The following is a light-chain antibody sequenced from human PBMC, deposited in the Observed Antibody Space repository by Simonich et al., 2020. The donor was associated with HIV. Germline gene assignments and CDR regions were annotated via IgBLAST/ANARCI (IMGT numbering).Light chain of an antibody. CDR2: DAS. CDR3: QQYNNWPYT. V-gene: IGKV3-15*01. J-gene: IGKJ2*01. CDR1: QSVSSN. Sequence: EIVLTQSPGTLSLSPGERATLSCRASQSVSSNLAWYQQKPGQAPRILIYDASTRATGIPARFSGSGSGTEFTLTISSMQSEDFAVYYCQQYNNWPYTFGQGTKLEIK.